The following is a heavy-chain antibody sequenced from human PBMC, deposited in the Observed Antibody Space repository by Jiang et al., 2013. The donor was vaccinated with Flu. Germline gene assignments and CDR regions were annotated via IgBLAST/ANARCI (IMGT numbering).Heavy chain of an antibody. J-gene: IGHJ4*02. Sequence: GAEVKKPGASVKLSCKASGYTFTKYAVNWVRQAPGERLEWMGWINAGSGNTFYPQKLQGRVTITRDTSANTVYMELSGLTSEDTAVYYCARVVVPAGMMMGCDYWGQGTLVTVSS. CDR1: GYTFTKYA. V-gene: IGHV1-3*01. CDR2: INAGSGNT. CDR3: ARVVVPAGMMMGCDY. D-gene: IGHD2-2*01.